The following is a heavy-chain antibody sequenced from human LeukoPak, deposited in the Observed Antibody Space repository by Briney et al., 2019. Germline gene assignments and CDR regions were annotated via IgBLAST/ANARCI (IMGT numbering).Heavy chain of an antibody. V-gene: IGHV4-59*08. CDR1: GDSISDYY. CDR3: ARHNYGDCFPALSLDY. CDR2: IYYSGST. D-gene: IGHD4-17*01. Sequence: ASETLSLTCTVSGDSISDYYWSWIRQPPGKGLEWIGYIYYSGSTNYNPSLKSRVTISVDTSKNQFSLKLRSVTAADTAVYYCARHNYGDCFPALSLDYWGQGTLVTVS. J-gene: IGHJ4*02.